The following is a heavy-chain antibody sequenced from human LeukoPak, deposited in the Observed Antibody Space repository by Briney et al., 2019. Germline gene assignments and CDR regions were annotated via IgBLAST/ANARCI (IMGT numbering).Heavy chain of an antibody. CDR1: GGSFSGYS. Sequence: SETLSLTWAVNGGSFSGYSWSWFRQPPGKGLEWIGEINHSGSTNYNPSLKSRVTISVDTSKNQFSPKLSSVTAADTAVYYCASSGYNFDYWGQGTLVTVSS. CDR2: INHSGST. J-gene: IGHJ4*02. D-gene: IGHD3-22*01. V-gene: IGHV4-34*01. CDR3: ASSGYNFDY.